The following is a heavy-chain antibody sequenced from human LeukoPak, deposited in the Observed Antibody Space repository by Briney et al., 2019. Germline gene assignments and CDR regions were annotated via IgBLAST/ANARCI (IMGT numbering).Heavy chain of an antibody. V-gene: IGHV3-74*01. J-gene: IGHJ4*02. CDR3: ARVYYDILTGYYTLFDY. CDR1: GFTFSSYW. CDR2: INSDGSST. Sequence: GGSLRLSCAASGFTFSSYWMHWVRQAPGKGLVWVSRINSDGSSTSYADPVKGRFTISRDNAKNTLYLQMNSLRAEDTAVYYCARVYYDILTGYYTLFDYWGQGTLVTVSS. D-gene: IGHD3-9*01.